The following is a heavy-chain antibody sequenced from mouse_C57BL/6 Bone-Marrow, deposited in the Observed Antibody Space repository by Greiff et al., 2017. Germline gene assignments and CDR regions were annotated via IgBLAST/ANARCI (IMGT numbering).Heavy chain of an antibody. CDR1: GYAFSSSW. D-gene: IGHD2-4*01. CDR3: ARDRAYYYDYDDGAYYFDY. CDR2: IYPGDGDT. Sequence: QVQLQQSGPELVKPGASVKISCKASGYAFSSSWMNWVKQRPGKGLEWIGRIYPGDGDTNYNGKFKGKDTLTADKSSSTAYMQLSSLTSEDSAVYFCARDRAYYYDYDDGAYYFDYWGQGTTLTVSS. V-gene: IGHV1-82*01. J-gene: IGHJ2*01.